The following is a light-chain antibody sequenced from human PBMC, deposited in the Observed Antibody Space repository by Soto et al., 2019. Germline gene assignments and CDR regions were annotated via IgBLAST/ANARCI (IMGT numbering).Light chain of an antibody. V-gene: IGKV1-5*01. Sequence: DIQMTQSPSTLSASVGDRVTITCRASQSVRSWLAWYQQKPGTAPKLLIFDASRLESGVPSRFSGSASGTEFTLTISSLQPDDFATYYCQQCDNYPLTFGGGTKVDIK. CDR2: DAS. J-gene: IGKJ4*01. CDR3: QQCDNYPLT. CDR1: QSVRSW.